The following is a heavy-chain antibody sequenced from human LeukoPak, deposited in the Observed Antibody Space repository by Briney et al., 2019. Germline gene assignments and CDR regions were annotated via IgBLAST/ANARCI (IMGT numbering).Heavy chain of an antibody. CDR1: GFTFTTYA. J-gene: IGHJ4*02. V-gene: IGHV3-23*01. CDR2: ISGSGGST. CDR3: AKGLKYYYDSSPSPGMY. Sequence: GGTLRLSCSASGFTFTTYAMSWVRQAPGKGLEWVSAISGSGGSTYYADSVKGRFTISRDNSKNTLYLQMNSLRAEDTAVYYCAKGLKYYYDSSPSPGMYWGQGTLVTVSS. D-gene: IGHD3-22*01.